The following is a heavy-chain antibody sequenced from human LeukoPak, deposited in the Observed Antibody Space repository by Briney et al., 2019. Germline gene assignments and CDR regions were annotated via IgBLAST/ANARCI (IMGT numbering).Heavy chain of an antibody. CDR2: INPKSGAT. V-gene: IGHV1-2*02. Sequence: ASVKVSCKTSGYTFTDYYIHWVRQAPGQGLEWMGWINPKSGATDFAQKFQGRIALTRDTSITTAHMEMNRLTSDDTAVYFCTIDEWELPGYWGQGTRVTVAT. CDR3: TIDEWELPGY. CDR1: GYTFTDYY. J-gene: IGHJ4*02. D-gene: IGHD1-26*01.